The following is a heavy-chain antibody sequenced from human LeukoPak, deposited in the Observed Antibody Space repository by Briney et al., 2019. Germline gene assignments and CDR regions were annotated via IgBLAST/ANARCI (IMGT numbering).Heavy chain of an antibody. J-gene: IGHJ6*02. V-gene: IGHV1-2*02. CDR3: ARADIVVVPAAMGYYYYGMDV. Sequence: ASVKVSCKASGYTFTRCYMHWVRQAPGQGLEWMGWINPNSGCTNYAQKFQGRVTMTRDTSISTAYMELSRLRSDDTAVYYCARADIVVVPAAMGYYYYGMDVWGQGTTVTVSS. D-gene: IGHD2-2*01. CDR2: INPNSGCT. CDR1: GYTFTRCY.